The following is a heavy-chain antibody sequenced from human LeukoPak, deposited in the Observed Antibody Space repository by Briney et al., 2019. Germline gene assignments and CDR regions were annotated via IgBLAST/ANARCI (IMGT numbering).Heavy chain of an antibody. J-gene: IGHJ4*02. CDR2: INPNSGDT. V-gene: IGHV1-2*02. CDR1: GYTFNGHY. CDR3: ARRLTTSQDLDY. D-gene: IGHD2-2*01. Sequence: ASVKVSCKASGYTFNGHYMYWVRQAPGQGLEWMGWINPNSGDTNYAQKFQGRVTMTRDTSISTAYMDLNRLTSDDTAVYYCARRLTTSQDLDYWGQGTLVTVSS.